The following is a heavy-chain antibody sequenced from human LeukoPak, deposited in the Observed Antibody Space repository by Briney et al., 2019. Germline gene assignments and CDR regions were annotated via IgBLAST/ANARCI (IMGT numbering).Heavy chain of an antibody. V-gene: IGHV4-59*12. CDR3: ARATLYMTTPRGAYFDY. Sequence: PSETLSLTCTVSGGSISSYYWSWIRQSPEKGLEWIGYIYNSGMTNYNPSLKSRVTISVDTSKNQFSLKLSSVTAADTAVYYCARATLYMTTPRGAYFDYWGQGTLVTVSS. D-gene: IGHD4-17*01. CDR2: IYNSGMT. J-gene: IGHJ4*02. CDR1: GGSISSYY.